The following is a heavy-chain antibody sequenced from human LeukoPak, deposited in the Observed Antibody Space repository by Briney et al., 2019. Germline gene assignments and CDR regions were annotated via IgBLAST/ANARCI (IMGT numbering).Heavy chain of an antibody. J-gene: IGHJ4*02. CDR3: ARAGISQEIVLMVN. Sequence: ASVKVSCKASGYTFTGYYMHWVRQAPGQGLEWMGWINPNSGGTNYAQKFQGRVTMTRDTSISTAYMELSRLRSDDTAVYYCARAGISQEIVLMVNWGQGTLVTVSS. D-gene: IGHD2-8*01. CDR1: GYTFTGYY. V-gene: IGHV1-2*02. CDR2: INPNSGGT.